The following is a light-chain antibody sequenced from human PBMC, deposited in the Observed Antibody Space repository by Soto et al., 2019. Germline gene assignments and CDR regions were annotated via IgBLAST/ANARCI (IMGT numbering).Light chain of an antibody. J-gene: IGLJ1*01. CDR2: AAS. Sequence: QSVLTQPASVSGSPGQSITISCTGTSSDVGLYDYVSWYQQHPGKAPQLMIYAASNRPSGVSNRFSASKSGNTAFLFISGLQAEDEADYYCSSYTSDSSYVFGSGTKVTVL. CDR3: SSYTSDSSYV. V-gene: IGLV2-14*01. CDR1: SSDVGLYDY.